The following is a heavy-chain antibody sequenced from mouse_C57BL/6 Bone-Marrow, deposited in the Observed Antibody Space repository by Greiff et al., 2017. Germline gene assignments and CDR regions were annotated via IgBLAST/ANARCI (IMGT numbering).Heavy chain of an antibody. J-gene: IGHJ4*01. CDR1: GYTFTSYW. CDR3: ARGIYYGKGYYAMDY. D-gene: IGHD2-1*01. Sequence: QVQLQQPGAELVMPGASVKLSCKASGYTFTSYWMHWVKQRPGQGLEWIGEIDPSDSYTNYNQKFKGKSTLTVDKSSSTAYMQLSSLTSEVSAVYYCARGIYYGKGYYAMDYWGQGTSVTVSS. CDR2: IDPSDSYT. V-gene: IGHV1-69*01.